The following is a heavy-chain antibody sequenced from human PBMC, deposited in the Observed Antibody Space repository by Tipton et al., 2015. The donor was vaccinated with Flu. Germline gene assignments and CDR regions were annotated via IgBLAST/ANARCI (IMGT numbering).Heavy chain of an antibody. CDR2: IHNDGVTT. Sequence: SLRLSCAATGLTVSVYWMHWVRQAPGKGLVWVSHIHNDGVTTSYADSVKGRFTISRDNAKDIVYLQMNSLRAEDTGVYYCTPFINVGLWGQGTTVTVSS. CDR1: GLTVSVYW. V-gene: IGHV3-74*01. CDR3: TPFINVGL. J-gene: IGHJ6*02. D-gene: IGHD1-26*01.